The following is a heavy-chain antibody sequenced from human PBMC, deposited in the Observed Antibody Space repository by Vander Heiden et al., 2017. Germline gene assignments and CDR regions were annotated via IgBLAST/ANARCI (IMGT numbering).Heavy chain of an antibody. CDR3: ARALPLQQLGVDY. Sequence: QVQLVESGGGLVKPGGSLRLSCAAAGFTFIDYTMSWIRQGPGKGLEWVSYISSSGSTIYCAGSVEGRFTISRDNAKNSLYLQMNRMRAEDTAVYYCARALPLQQLGVDYWCDGRLVDLSS. V-gene: IGHV3-11*01. CDR1: GFTFIDYT. J-gene: IGHJ4*01. D-gene: IGHD6-13*01. CDR2: ISSSGSTI.